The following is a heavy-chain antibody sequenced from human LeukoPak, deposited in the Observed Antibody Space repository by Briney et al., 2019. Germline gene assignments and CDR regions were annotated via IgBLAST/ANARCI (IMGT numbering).Heavy chain of an antibody. J-gene: IGHJ5*02. CDR3: ARGLDTAMVGWFDP. Sequence: ASVMVSCKTSGYTFTNHGISWVRQAPGQGLEWMGWISGYNGNTNYVQKFRGRVTMTTDTSTSTAYMELRSLSSDDTAVYYCARGLDTAMVGWFDPWGQGTLVTVSS. D-gene: IGHD5-18*01. CDR1: GYTFTNHG. CDR2: ISGYNGNT. V-gene: IGHV1-18*01.